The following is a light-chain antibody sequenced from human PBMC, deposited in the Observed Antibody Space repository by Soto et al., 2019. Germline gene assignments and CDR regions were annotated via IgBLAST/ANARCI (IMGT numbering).Light chain of an antibody. CDR3: QQYNNWPRT. CDR2: GAS. V-gene: IGKV3-15*01. J-gene: IGKJ1*01. CDR1: QTISSR. Sequence: IVMTHFPATLSISPGEIATLSFWASQTISSRLAWYQQKPGQAPRLLIYGASTRATGIPARFSGSGSGTEFTLTISSLQSEDFAVYYCQQYNNWPRTFGQGTTVDIK.